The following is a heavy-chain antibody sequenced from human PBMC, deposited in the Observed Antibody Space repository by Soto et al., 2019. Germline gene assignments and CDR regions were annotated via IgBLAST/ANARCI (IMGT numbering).Heavy chain of an antibody. Sequence: GGSLRLSCAASGFTFSSYSMNWVRQAPGKGLEWVSSISSSSYIYYADSVKGRFTISKDNAKNSLYLQMNSLRAEDTAVYYCASQIDYGDFGYYFDYSGQVTLVTVSS. CDR2: ISSSSYI. V-gene: IGHV3-21*01. J-gene: IGHJ4*02. CDR3: ASQIDYGDFGYYFDY. D-gene: IGHD4-17*01. CDR1: GFTFSSYS.